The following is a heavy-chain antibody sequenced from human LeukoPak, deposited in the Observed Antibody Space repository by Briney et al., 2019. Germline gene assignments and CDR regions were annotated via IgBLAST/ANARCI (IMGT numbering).Heavy chain of an antibody. J-gene: IGHJ4*02. CDR2: IYYSGSA. D-gene: IGHD5-18*01. Sequence: SETLSLTCSVSGGSLSTYYWSWIRQPPGKGLEWIAYIYYSGSANYNPSLRSRVTISVDTSKNQFSLKLSSVTAADTAVYYCASFKGSPYTYGPYYFDYWGQGTLVTVSS. CDR3: ASFKGSPYTYGPYYFDY. V-gene: IGHV4-59*01. CDR1: GGSLSTYY.